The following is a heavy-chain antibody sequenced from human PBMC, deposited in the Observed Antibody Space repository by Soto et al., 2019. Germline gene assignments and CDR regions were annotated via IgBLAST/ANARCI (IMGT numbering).Heavy chain of an antibody. CDR2: IDQTGRT. V-gene: IGHV4-34*01. Sequence: QVQLQQWGAGLLKPSETLSLTCAVSGESFSDYFWSWIRQPPGKGLEWIGEIDQTGRTNYNPSLKSRVIMSVDTSKNQFSLNLSSVTAADTAMNYCARGVGSGRDYGLDVWGQGTTVTVS. D-gene: IGHD3-10*01. J-gene: IGHJ6*02. CDR1: GESFSDYF. CDR3: ARGVGSGRDYGLDV.